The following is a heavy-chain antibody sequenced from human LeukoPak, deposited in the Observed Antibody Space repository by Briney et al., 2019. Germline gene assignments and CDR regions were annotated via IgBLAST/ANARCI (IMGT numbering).Heavy chain of an antibody. V-gene: IGHV3-7*01. J-gene: IGHJ4*02. D-gene: IGHD1-26*01. CDR3: AREIVGAARGRFDY. CDR1: GFTFSSYW. Sequence: GGSLRLSYAASGFTFSSYWMSWVRQAPGKGLEWVANIKQDGSEKYYVDSVKGRFTISRDNAKNSLYLQMNSLRAEDTAVYYCAREIVGAARGRFDYWGQGTLVTVSS. CDR2: IKQDGSEK.